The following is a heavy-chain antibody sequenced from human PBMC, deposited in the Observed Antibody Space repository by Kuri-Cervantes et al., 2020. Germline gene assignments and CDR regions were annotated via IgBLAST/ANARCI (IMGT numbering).Heavy chain of an antibody. J-gene: IGHJ4*02. CDR1: GYTFTSYG. V-gene: IGHV1-18*01. Sequence: ASVKVSCKASGYTFTSYGISWVRQAPGQGLEWMGWISAYNGNTNYAQKLQGRVTMTTDTSTSTAYMELRSLRSDDTAVYYCASWVAATTSAFFGTHGNYFDYWGQGTLVTVSS. D-gene: IGHD6-13*01. CDR2: ISAYNGNT. CDR3: ASWVAATTSAFFGTHGNYFDY.